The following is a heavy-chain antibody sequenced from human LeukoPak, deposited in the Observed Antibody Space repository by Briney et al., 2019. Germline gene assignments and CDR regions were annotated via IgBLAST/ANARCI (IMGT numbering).Heavy chain of an antibody. Sequence: SGGSLRLSCAASGFTFSSYSMNWVRQAPGKGLEWVSSISSSSSYIYYADSVKGRFTISRDNAKNSLYLQMNSLRAEDTAVYYCARDPSMLGGPAAMLLWQQLVPNDPYYFDYWGQGTLVTVSS. CDR2: ISSSSSYI. CDR1: GFTFSSYS. D-gene: IGHD6-13*01. V-gene: IGHV3-21*01. CDR3: ARDPSMLGGPAAMLLWQQLVPNDPYYFDY. J-gene: IGHJ4*02.